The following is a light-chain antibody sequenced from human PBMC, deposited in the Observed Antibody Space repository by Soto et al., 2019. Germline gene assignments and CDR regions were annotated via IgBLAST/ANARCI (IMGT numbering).Light chain of an antibody. V-gene: IGKV1-5*03. CDR2: KAS. CDR3: QQYDNDLWT. CDR1: QRISNW. Sequence: DIQMTQSPSTLSASVGDRVIITCRASQRISNWLAWYQQKPGKAPNLLIYKASSLKSGVPSRFSGSGSGTEFTLTISSLQPDDFATYYCQQYDNDLWTFGHGTKVEIK. J-gene: IGKJ1*01.